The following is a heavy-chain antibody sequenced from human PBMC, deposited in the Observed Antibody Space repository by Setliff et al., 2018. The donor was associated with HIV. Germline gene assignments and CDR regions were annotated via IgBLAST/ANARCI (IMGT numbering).Heavy chain of an antibody. D-gene: IGHD5-12*01. CDR3: ARDTWLRLIWYGFDI. J-gene: IGHJ3*02. V-gene: IGHV1-46*01. Sequence: ASVKVSCKASGYTFSTYGISWVRQAPGQGLEWMGIINPTGASTTYAQQFQGRVTMTRDTSISTAYMELSRLRSDDTAVYYCARDTWLRLIWYGFDIWGQGTLVTVSS. CDR2: INPTGAST. CDR1: GYTFSTYG.